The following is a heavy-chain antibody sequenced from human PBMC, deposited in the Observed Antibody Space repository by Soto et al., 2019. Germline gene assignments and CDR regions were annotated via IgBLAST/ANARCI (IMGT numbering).Heavy chain of an antibody. CDR3: ARGSNPNYDFWSGYEMNY. D-gene: IGHD3-3*01. J-gene: IGHJ4*02. CDR1: GFTFSSYS. CDR2: ISSSSSYI. V-gene: IGHV3-21*01. Sequence: PGGSLRLSCAASGFTFSSYSMNWVRQAPGKGLEWVSSISSSSSYIYYADSVKGRFTISRDNAKNSLYLQMNSLRAEDTAVYYCARGSNPNYDFWSGYEMNYWGQGTLVTVSS.